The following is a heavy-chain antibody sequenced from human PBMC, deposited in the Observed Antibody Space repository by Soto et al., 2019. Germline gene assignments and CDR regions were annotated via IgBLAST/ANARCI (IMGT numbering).Heavy chain of an antibody. Sequence: QLQLQESGPGLVKPSETLSVTCSVSGDSIGTINYYWGWLRQPPGKGPEWIGSIYYTGSTHYNPPVRGRATVSVDTSECQFSLRLTSVAAEDAAVYYCARHPGYTVPTVYATHYFDDWGQGVLVTVSS. J-gene: IGHJ4*02. V-gene: IGHV4-39*01. CDR1: GDSIGTINYY. CDR2: IYYTGST. D-gene: IGHD3-16*02. CDR3: ARHPGYTVPTVYATHYFDD.